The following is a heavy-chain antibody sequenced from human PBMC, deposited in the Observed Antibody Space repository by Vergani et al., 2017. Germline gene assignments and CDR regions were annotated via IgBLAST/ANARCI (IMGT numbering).Heavy chain of an antibody. J-gene: IGHJ4*02. Sequence: QVQLVESGGGVVQPGRSLRLSCTPSSFKLGDYGMHWVRQAPGRGLEWVSMTWYEGNNNYYADSVKGRFTISKDISKNTLYLQMNSLRGDDTAVYYCATAGAAYCRGASCYDFFEYWGQGTLVTVAS. CDR1: SFKLGDYG. CDR2: TWYEGNNN. D-gene: IGHD2-15*01. V-gene: IGHV3-33*01. CDR3: ATAGAAYCRGASCYDFFEY.